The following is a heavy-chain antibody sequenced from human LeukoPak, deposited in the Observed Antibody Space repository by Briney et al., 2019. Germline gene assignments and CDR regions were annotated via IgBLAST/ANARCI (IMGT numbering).Heavy chain of an antibody. CDR2: IHTDGVIT. CDR1: GFNVSGYW. D-gene: IGHD3-10*01. V-gene: IGHV3-74*01. CDR3: ARVYYPTSDEARLHGMDV. J-gene: IGHJ6*02. Sequence: GGSLRLSFAASGFNVSGYWIHWVRQAPGKGLMWVSHIHTDGVITNFADFVKGRFTISRDKAKNTVYLQMYSLTAEDTAVYYCARVYYPTSDEARLHGMDVWGQGTTVTVSS.